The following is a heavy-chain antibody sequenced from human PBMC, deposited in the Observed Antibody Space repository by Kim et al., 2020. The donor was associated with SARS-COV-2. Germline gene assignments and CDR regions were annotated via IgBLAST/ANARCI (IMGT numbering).Heavy chain of an antibody. CDR1: GFTFDSSS. J-gene: IGHJ4*02. CDR2: MSNSGITT. D-gene: IGHD5-18*01. V-gene: IGHV3-23*01. Sequence: GGSLRLSCAASGFTFDSSSMSWVRQAPGKGLEWVSVMSNSGITTFYADSVRGRFTISRDNSKNTLYLQMNSLRAEDTAVYYCVKGSRDTDTYYYFDYWGQGTLVTVSS. CDR3: VKGSRDTDTYYYFDY.